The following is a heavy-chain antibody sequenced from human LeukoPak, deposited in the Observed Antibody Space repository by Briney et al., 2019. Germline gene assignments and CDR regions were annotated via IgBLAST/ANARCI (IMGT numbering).Heavy chain of an antibody. V-gene: IGHV3-11*01. CDR1: GFTFSDYY. Sequence: GGSLRLSCAASGFTFSDYYMSWIRQAPGKGLEWVSYISSSGSTIYYADSVKGRFTTSRDNAKNSLYLQMNSLRAEDTAVYYCARMMPWEPLDYWGRGTLVTVSS. D-gene: IGHD1-26*01. CDR2: ISSSGSTI. CDR3: ARMMPWEPLDY. J-gene: IGHJ4*02.